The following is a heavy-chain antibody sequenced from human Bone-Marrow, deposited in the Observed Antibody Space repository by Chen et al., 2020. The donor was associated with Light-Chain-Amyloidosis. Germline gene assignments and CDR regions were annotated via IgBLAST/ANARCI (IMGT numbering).Heavy chain of an antibody. Sequence: EVQLVESGGGLVQFGESLRLSCAASGISFSNNWMSWVRQAAGKGLEWVANVQGDGSEKYYVDSVKGRFTISRDNAKNSLYLQMTSLGDEDTAVYYFTTEDVGANDHGGQGTLLIVAS. CDR2: VQGDGSEK. D-gene: IGHD1-26*01. CDR3: TTEDVGANDH. J-gene: IGHJ4*02. CDR1: GISFSNNW. V-gene: IGHV3-7*05.